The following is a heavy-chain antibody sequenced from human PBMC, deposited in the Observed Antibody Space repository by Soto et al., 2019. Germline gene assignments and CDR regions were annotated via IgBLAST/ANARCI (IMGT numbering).Heavy chain of an antibody. J-gene: IGHJ4*02. D-gene: IGHD3-16*01. CDR1: GFTFSTYS. Sequence: GGSLRLSCAASGFTFSTYSMNWVRQAPGKGLEWVSFISSSVSDIYYADSVEGRFTISRDNAKNSLFLQMNGLRVEDTAVYYSTKGGPSGGASSLWGQGILVTVSS. CDR2: ISSSVSDI. V-gene: IGHV3-21*01. CDR3: TKGGPSGGASSL.